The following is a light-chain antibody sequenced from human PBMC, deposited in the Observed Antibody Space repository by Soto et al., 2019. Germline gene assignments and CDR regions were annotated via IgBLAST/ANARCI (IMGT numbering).Light chain of an antibody. V-gene: IGKV3-20*01. Sequence: DIVLTQSPGTLSLSPGERATLSCRASQNVRSKYLVWYQHKPGQAPRLLIFDASNRATGIPDGFSGSGSGTDFTLTISRLEPEDFGVYYCQQYGGSPRTFGQGTKLEMK. CDR3: QQYGGSPRT. J-gene: IGKJ2*01. CDR2: DAS. CDR1: QNVRSKY.